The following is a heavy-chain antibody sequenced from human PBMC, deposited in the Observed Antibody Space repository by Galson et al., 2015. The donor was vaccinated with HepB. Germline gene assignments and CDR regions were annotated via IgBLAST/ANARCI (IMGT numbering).Heavy chain of an antibody. CDR3: AKDRAYSSSWYSPRVDAFDI. J-gene: IGHJ3*02. CDR1: GFTFSSYA. CDR2: ISGSGGST. Sequence: SLRLSCAASGFTFSSYAMSWVRQAPGKGLEWVSAISGSGGSTYYADSVKGRFTISRDNSKNTLYLQMNSLRAEDTAVYYCAKDRAYSSSWYSPRVDAFDIWGQGTMVTVSS. D-gene: IGHD6-13*01. V-gene: IGHV3-23*01.